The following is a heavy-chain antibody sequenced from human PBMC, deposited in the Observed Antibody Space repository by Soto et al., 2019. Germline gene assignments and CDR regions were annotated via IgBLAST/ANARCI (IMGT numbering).Heavy chain of an antibody. D-gene: IGHD3-22*01. CDR3: ARAKSYYYDSSDPFDY. Sequence: GGSLRLSCAASGFTVSSNYMSWVRQAPGKGLEWVSVIYSGGSTYYADSVKGRFTISRDNSKNTLYLQMNSLRAEDTAVYYCARAKSYYYDSSDPFDYWGQGPLVTVYS. J-gene: IGHJ4*02. CDR1: GFTVSSNY. CDR2: IYSGGST. V-gene: IGHV3-53*01.